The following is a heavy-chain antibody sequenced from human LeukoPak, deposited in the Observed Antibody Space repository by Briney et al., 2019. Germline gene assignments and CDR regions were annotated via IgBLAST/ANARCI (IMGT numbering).Heavy chain of an antibody. CDR1: GFTVSTNY. CDR2: IYSGGTI. CDR3: ASLKRWLQYYYFDY. V-gene: IGHV3-53*01. J-gene: IGHJ4*02. Sequence: GGSLRLSCAVSGFTVSTNYMSWVRQAPGKGLEWVSIIYSGGTIYYADSVKGRFTISRDNSKNIVYLQMDSLRAEDTAVYYCASLKRWLQYYYFDYWGQGTLVTVSS. D-gene: IGHD5-24*01.